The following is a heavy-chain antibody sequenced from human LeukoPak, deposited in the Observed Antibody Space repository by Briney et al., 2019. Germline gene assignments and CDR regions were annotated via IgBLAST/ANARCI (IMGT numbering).Heavy chain of an antibody. Sequence: SETLSLTCTVSGGSISSGSYYWSWIRQPAGKGLEWIGRIYTSGSTNYNPSLKSRVTISVDTSKNQFSLKLSSVTAADTAVYYCAREQSSSWYWWFDPWGQGTLVTVSS. CDR3: AREQSSSWYWWFDP. D-gene: IGHD6-13*01. CDR1: GGSISSGSYY. CDR2: IYTSGST. J-gene: IGHJ5*02. V-gene: IGHV4-61*02.